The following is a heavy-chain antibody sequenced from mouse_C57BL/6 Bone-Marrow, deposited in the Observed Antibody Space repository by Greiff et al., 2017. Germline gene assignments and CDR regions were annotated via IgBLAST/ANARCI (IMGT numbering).Heavy chain of an antibody. CDR3: ASPIYYGFAWFAY. Sequence: VQLQQSGAELARPGASVKLSCKASGYTFTSYGISWVKQRPGQGLEWIGEIYPRSGNTYYNEKFKGKATLTADKSSSTAYMELRSLTSEDSAVYFCASPIYYGFAWFAYWGQGTLVTVSA. D-gene: IGHD2-2*01. CDR2: IYPRSGNT. CDR1: GYTFTSYG. J-gene: IGHJ3*01. V-gene: IGHV1-81*01.